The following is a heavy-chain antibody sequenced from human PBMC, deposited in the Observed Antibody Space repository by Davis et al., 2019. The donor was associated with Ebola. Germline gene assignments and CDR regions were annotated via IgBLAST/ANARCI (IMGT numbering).Heavy chain of an antibody. V-gene: IGHV3-74*01. J-gene: IGHJ6*04. CDR3: ARNEEVMVRGRMSYYYDYYGMDV. CDR2: INSDGSST. CDR1: GFTFSTYG. Sequence: GESLKISCAASGFTFSTYGMHWVRQAPGKGLVWVSRINSDGSSTSYADSVKGRFTISRDNSKNTVFLQMNSLRADDAAVYYCARNEEVMVRGRMSYYYDYYGMDVWGKGTTVTVSS. D-gene: IGHD3-10*01.